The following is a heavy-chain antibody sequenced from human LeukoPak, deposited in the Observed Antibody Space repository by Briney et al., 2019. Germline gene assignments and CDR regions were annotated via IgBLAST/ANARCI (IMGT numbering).Heavy chain of an antibody. CDR1: GDSIRSYY. CDR2: IYYSGST. J-gene: IGHJ3*02. D-gene: IGHD3-22*01. V-gene: IGHV4-59*01. CDR3: ASSYSSGYYFAFDI. Sequence: SETLSLTCTVSGDSIRSYYWSWIRQPPGKGLEWIGYIYYSGSTNYNPSLKSRVTISVDTSKNQFSLKLSSVTAADTAVYYCASSYSSGYYFAFDIWGQGTMVTVSS.